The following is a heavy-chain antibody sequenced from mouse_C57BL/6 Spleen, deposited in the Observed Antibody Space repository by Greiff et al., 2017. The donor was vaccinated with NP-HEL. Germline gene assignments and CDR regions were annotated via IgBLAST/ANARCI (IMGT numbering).Heavy chain of an antibody. J-gene: IGHJ1*03. D-gene: IGHD1-1*01. CDR1: GFTFSSYA. CDR3: ARDGHYYGSSYWYFDV. Sequence: DVKLVESGGGLVKPGGSLKLSCAASGFTFSSYAMSWVRQTPEKRLEWVATISDGGSYTYYPDNVKGRFTISRDNAKNNLYLQMSHLKSEDTAMYYCARDGHYYGSSYWYFDVWGTGTTVTVSS. V-gene: IGHV5-4*01. CDR2: ISDGGSYT.